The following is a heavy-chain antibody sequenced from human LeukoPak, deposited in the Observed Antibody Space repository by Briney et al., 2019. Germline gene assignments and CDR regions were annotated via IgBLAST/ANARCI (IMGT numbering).Heavy chain of an antibody. CDR1: GYTLTELS. Sequence: ASVKVSCKVSGYTLTELSMHWVRQAPGKGLEWMGGFDPEDGETIYAQKFQGRVTMTEDTSTDTAYMELSSLRSEDTAVYYCARLCGYSYGYVPCYWGQGTLVTVSS. CDR2: FDPEDGET. D-gene: IGHD5-18*01. J-gene: IGHJ4*02. CDR3: ARLCGYSYGYVPCY. V-gene: IGHV1-24*01.